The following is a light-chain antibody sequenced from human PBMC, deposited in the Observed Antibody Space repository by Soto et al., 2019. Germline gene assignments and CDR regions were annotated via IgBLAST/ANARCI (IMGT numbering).Light chain of an antibody. V-gene: IGKV3-15*01. CDR2: GAS. CDR3: QQYNNWPIT. J-gene: IGKJ5*01. CDR1: QTVLSN. Sequence: EIVMTQSPATLCVSPGERATLSCRASQTVLSNLAWYQQKPGQAPRLLIYGASTRATGIPVRFSGSGAGTDFSLTISSLQSEDFAVYYCQQYNNWPITFGQGTRLEIK.